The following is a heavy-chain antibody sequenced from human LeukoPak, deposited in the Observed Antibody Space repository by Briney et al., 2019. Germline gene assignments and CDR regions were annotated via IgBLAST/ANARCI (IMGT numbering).Heavy chain of an antibody. J-gene: IGHJ4*02. CDR3: ARDFRISAPPGL. CDR2: VSAYNGAT. CDR1: GYTFTDYG. D-gene: IGHD6-6*01. Sequence: ASVKVSCKASGYTFTDYGFAWVRQAPGQGLGWVGWVSAYNGATNYAQKFQGRVTMTTDTSANTAYMELRSLRSDDTAIYYCARDFRISAPPGLRGQGTLVTVSS. V-gene: IGHV1-18*01.